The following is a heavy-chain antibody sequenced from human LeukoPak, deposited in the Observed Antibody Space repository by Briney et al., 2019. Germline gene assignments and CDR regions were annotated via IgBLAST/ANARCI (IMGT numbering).Heavy chain of an antibody. Sequence: PSETLSLTCTVSGGSISSSSYYWGWIRQPPGKGLEWIGSIYYSGSTYYNPSLKSRVTISVDTSKNQFSLKLSSVTAADTAVYYCARDYYDSSGYYSIDYWGQGTLATVSS. J-gene: IGHJ4*02. D-gene: IGHD3-22*01. CDR3: ARDYYDSSGYYSIDY. CDR1: GGSISSSSYY. V-gene: IGHV4-39*07. CDR2: IYYSGST.